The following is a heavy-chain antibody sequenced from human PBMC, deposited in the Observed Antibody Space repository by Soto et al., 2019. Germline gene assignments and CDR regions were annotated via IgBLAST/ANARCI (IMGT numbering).Heavy chain of an antibody. CDR1: GNSFSSYT. CDR3: ARDYGDKTYYYYGMHV. Sequence: QVQLVQSGAEVKKPGSSVKVSCKLSGNSFSSYTISWVRQAPGQGSEWMGRLIPILGIANYAQKFQDRVTISADKSMTTAYMALNSLRSEDTAVYYCARDYGDKTYYYYGMHVWGQETTVTVSS. CDR2: LIPILGIA. D-gene: IGHD4-17*01. V-gene: IGHV1-69*04. J-gene: IGHJ6*02.